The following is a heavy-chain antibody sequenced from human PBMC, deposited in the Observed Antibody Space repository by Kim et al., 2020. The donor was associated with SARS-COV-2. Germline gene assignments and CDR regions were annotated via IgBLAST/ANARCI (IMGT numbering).Heavy chain of an antibody. D-gene: IGHD3-22*01. CDR1: GYSFGSHW. CDR2: IYPGDSET. V-gene: IGHV5-51*01. CDR3: ARLQGYYYDRSTYRLFDH. J-gene: IGHJ5*02. Sequence: GESLKISCQGSGYSFGSHWIGWVRQMPGKGLEWMGIIYPGDSETKYSPSFQGQVTISADKSISTAYLQWRNLKAPDTAIYYCARLQGYYYDRSTYRLFDHWGQGTLVTVSP.